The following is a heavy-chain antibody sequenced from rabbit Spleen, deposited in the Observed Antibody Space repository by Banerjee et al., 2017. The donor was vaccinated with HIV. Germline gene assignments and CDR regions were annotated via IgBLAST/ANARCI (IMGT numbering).Heavy chain of an antibody. CDR3: ARDPFSRLVPGNL. CDR1: GFSFSSSDY. CDR2: IAGDTSGFT. J-gene: IGHJ4*01. D-gene: IGHD4-1*01. V-gene: IGHV1S40*01. Sequence: QSLEESGGDLVKPGASLTLTCTASGFSFSSSDYMCWVRQAPGKGLEWISCIAGDTSGFTYSATWAKGRFTISKTSSTTVTLQMTSLTAADTATYFCARDPFSRLVPGNLWGQGTLVTVS.